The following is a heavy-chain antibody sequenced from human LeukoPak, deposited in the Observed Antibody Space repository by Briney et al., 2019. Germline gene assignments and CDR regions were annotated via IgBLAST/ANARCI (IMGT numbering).Heavy chain of an antibody. CDR1: GFTFSSYA. J-gene: IGHJ3*02. Sequence: SGGSLRLSCAASGFTFSSYAMHWVRQAPGKGLEYVSAISSNGGSTYYANSVKGRFTISRDNSKNTLYIQMGSLRAEDMAVYYCAREYSSGWHDAFDIWGQGTMVSVSS. V-gene: IGHV3-64*01. D-gene: IGHD6-19*01. CDR3: AREYSSGWHDAFDI. CDR2: ISSNGGST.